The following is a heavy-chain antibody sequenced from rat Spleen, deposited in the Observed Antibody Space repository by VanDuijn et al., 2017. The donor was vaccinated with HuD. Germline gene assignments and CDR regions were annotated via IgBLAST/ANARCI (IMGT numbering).Heavy chain of an antibody. V-gene: IGHV5-7*01. CDR2: IPYDGSGT. Sequence: EVQLVESGGGLVQPGRSLKLSCAASGFTFSDYNMAWVRQAPKKGLEWVAAIPYDGSGTYYRDSVKGRFTISRDNAKSTLYLQMDSLRSEDTATYYCARPDYGFPFAYWGQGTLVTVSS. CDR3: ARPDYGFPFAY. J-gene: IGHJ3*01. D-gene: IGHD1-11*01. CDR1: GFTFSDYN.